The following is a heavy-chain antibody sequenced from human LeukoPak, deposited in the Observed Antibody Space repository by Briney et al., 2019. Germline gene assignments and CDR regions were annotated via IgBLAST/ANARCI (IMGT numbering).Heavy chain of an antibody. CDR3: VRRGVAARLDAFDI. Sequence: PSETLSLTCTVSGGSISSYYWSWIRQPPGKGREGIGYIYYSGSTNYNPSLKSRVTISVDTSKNQFSLKLSSVTAADTAVYYCVRRGVAARLDAFDIWGQETMVTVSS. V-gene: IGHV4-59*01. J-gene: IGHJ3*02. CDR2: IYYSGST. CDR1: GGSISSYY. D-gene: IGHD6-6*01.